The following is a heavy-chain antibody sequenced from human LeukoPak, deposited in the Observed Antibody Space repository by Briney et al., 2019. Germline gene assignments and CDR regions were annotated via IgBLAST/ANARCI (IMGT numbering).Heavy chain of an antibody. CDR2: ISSSSSYI. CDR3: AGAPYDFWSGTYNWFDP. J-gene: IGHJ5*02. CDR1: GFTFSSYS. V-gene: IGHV3-21*01. Sequence: GGSLRLSCAASGFTFSSYSMNWVRQAPGKGLEWVSSISSSSSYIYYADSVKGRFTISRDNAKNSLYLQMNSLRAEDTAVYYCAGAPYDFWSGTYNWFDPWGQGTLVTVSS. D-gene: IGHD3-3*01.